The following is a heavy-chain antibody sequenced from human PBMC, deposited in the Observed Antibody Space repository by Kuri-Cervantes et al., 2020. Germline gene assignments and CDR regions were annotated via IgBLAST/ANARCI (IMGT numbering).Heavy chain of an antibody. CDR1: GFSINSGNY. V-gene: IGHV4-38-2*01. CDR2: IYHSGST. D-gene: IGHD3-16*01. CDR3: ARGFLGDRRNVRAFDI. Sequence: LSLTCAVYGFSINSGNYWGWIRQPPGKGLEWIGSIYHSGSTYYNPSLKSRVTISVDTSKNQFSLKLSSMTAADTAVYYCARGFLGDRRNVRAFDIWGQGTMVTVSS. J-gene: IGHJ3*02.